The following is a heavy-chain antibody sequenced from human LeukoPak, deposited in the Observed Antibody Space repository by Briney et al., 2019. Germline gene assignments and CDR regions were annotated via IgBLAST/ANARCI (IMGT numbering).Heavy chain of an antibody. CDR3: ARGDIVLNPVTTVFHWFDP. D-gene: IGHD2-8*01. CDR2: IYYSGST. Sequence: PSETLSLTCTVSGGSISTGGYYWSWIRQHPGKGLEWIACIYYSGSTYYNPSLKSRITISVDTSKNQFSLKLSSVTAADTAVYYCARGDIVLNPVTTVFHWFDPWGQGTLVTVSS. V-gene: IGHV4-31*03. J-gene: IGHJ5*02. CDR1: GGSISTGGYY.